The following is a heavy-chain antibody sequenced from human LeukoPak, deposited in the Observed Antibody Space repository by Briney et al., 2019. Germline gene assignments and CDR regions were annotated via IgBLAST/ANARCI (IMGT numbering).Heavy chain of an antibody. J-gene: IGHJ4*02. CDR3: ARVRASLLWFGELSSFDY. CDR1: GYTFTGYY. Sequence: GASVKVSCKASGYTFTGYYMHWVRQAPGQGLEWMGWINPNSGGTNYAQKFQGRVTMTRDTSISTAYMELSRLRSDDTAVYYCARVRASLLWFGELSSFDYRGQGTLVTVSS. CDR2: INPNSGGT. D-gene: IGHD3-10*01. V-gene: IGHV1-2*02.